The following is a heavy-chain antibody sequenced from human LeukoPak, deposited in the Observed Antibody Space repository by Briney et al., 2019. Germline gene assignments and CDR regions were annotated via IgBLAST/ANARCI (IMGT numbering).Heavy chain of an antibody. CDR1: GFTFSSYS. V-gene: IGHV3-48*04. D-gene: IGHD3-10*01. CDR3: ARDQQGDDAFDI. Sequence: GGSLRLSCAASGFTFSSYSMNWVRPAPGKGLEWVSYISSSSSTMYYADSVKGRFTISRDNAKNSLYLQMNSLRAEDTAVYYCARDQQGDDAFDIWGQGTMVTVSS. J-gene: IGHJ3*02. CDR2: ISSSSSTM.